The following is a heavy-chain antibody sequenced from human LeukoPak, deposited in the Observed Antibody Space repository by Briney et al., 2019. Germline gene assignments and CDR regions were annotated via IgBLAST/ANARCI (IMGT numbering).Heavy chain of an antibody. CDR3: TRDALFGSGRTHLDF. V-gene: IGHV3-48*04. D-gene: IGHD3-10*01. CDR2: ISSISSTI. J-gene: IGHJ4*02. Sequence: PGGSLRLSCAASGFSFSSWSMSWVRQAPGKGLEWVSYISSISSTISYADSVKGRFTISRDNAKNSLSLQMNSLNVDDTGVYFCTRDALFGSGRTHLDFWSQGTLVSVSS. CDR1: GFSFSSWS.